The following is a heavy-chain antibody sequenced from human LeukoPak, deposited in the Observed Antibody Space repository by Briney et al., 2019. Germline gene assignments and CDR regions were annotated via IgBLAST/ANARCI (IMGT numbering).Heavy chain of an antibody. V-gene: IGHV3-7*01. D-gene: IGHD6-19*01. CDR2: IKQDGSEK. CDR1: GFTFSSYW. Sequence: GGSLRLSCAASGFTFSSYWMSWVRQAPGKGLGWVANIKQDGSEKYYVDSVKGRFTISRDNAKNSLYLQMNSLRAEDTAVYYCARPNKPSGWYLYFDYWGQGTLVTVSS. CDR3: ARPNKPSGWYLYFDY. J-gene: IGHJ4*02.